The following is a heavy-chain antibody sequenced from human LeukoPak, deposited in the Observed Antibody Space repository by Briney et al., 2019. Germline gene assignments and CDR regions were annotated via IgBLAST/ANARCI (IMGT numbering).Heavy chain of an antibody. CDR1: GGSISSSSYY. J-gene: IGHJ3*02. CDR2: IYYSGST. V-gene: IGHV4-39*07. Sequence: PSETLSLTCTVSGGSISSSSYYWGWIRQPPGKGLEWIGSIYYSGSTYYNPSLKSRVTISVDTSKNQFSLKLSSVTAADTAVYYCAREGATIFGVVTPNEDAFDIWGQGTMVTVSS. D-gene: IGHD3-3*01. CDR3: AREGATIFGVVTPNEDAFDI.